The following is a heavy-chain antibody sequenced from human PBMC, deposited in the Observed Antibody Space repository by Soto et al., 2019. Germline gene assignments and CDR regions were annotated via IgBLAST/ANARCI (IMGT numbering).Heavy chain of an antibody. CDR2: IYYSGST. Sequence: SETLSLTCTVSGVSIISGGYYWIWIRQHPGKGLEWIGYIYYSGSTYYNPSLKSRVTISVDTSKNQFSLKLSSVTAADTAVYYCARSMAGYFDYWGQGTLVPVAS. D-gene: IGHD6-19*01. CDR1: GVSIISGGYY. V-gene: IGHV4-31*03. CDR3: ARSMAGYFDY. J-gene: IGHJ4*02.